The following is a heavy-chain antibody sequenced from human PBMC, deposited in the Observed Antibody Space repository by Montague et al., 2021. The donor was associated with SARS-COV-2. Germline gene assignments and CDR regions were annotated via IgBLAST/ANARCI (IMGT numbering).Heavy chain of an antibody. CDR3: ARGGGWKRHFDY. J-gene: IGHJ4*02. CDR2: IYYTGST. CDR1: GGSINNYY. D-gene: IGHD4-23*01. V-gene: IGHV4-59*01. Sequence: SETLSLTCNVSGGSINNYYWSWIRQSPGRGLEWIGYIYYTGSTTRNPSPDSRVTISLDTSRDLVSLGLRSLTAADTAVYYCARGGGWKRHFDYWGQGTLVAVSS.